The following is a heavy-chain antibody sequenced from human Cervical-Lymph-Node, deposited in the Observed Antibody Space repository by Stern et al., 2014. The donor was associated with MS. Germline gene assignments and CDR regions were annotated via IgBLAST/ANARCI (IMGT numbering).Heavy chain of an antibody. CDR3: TGRNFGP. Sequence: VQLVQSGPEVKKPGATVKISCKVSGYTFIDYYLHWVRQAHGKGLEWMGLVDPKDGATKYAERFQGRFTITADTSIDTAYMDLSGLRSEDTAVYYCTGRNFGPWGQGTLVSVSS. J-gene: IGHJ5*02. CDR2: VDPKDGAT. V-gene: IGHV1-69-2*01. CDR1: GYTFIDYY.